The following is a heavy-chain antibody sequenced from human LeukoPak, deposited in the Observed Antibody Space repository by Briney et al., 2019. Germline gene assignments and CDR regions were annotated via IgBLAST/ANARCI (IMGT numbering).Heavy chain of an antibody. CDR2: IRYDGSNK. CDR1: GFTFSSYG. D-gene: IGHD2-2*01. CDR3: AREVVPDAEVDY. Sequence: GGSLRLPCAASGFTFSSYGMHWVRQAPGKWLEWVAFIRYDGSNKYYADSVKGRFTISRDNSKNTLYLQMNSLRAEDTAVYYCAREVVPDAEVDYWGQGTLVTVSS. J-gene: IGHJ4*02. V-gene: IGHV3-30*02.